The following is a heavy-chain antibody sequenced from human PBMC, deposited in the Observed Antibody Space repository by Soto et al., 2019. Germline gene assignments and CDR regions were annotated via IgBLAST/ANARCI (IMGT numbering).Heavy chain of an antibody. V-gene: IGHV3-9*01. CDR3: AKDIGYCSGGSCYGFDY. CDR1: GFTFDDYA. D-gene: IGHD2-15*01. CDR2: ISWNSGSI. Sequence: EVQLVESGGGLVQPGRSLRLSCAASGFTFDDYAMHWVRQAPGKGLEWVSGISWNSGSIGYADSVKGRLTISRDNAKNSLYLQMNSLRAEDTALYYCAKDIGYCSGGSCYGFDYWGQGTLVTVSS. J-gene: IGHJ4*02.